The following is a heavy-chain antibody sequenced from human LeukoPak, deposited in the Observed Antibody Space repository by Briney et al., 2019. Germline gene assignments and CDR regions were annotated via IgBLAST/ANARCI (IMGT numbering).Heavy chain of an antibody. CDR3: AIYGYCGSTGCYRYFDS. V-gene: IGHV3-23*01. CDR2: ISGSGGST. CDR1: GFTFSHYA. D-gene: IGHD2-2*03. J-gene: IGHJ4*02. Sequence: GGSLRLSCAASGFTFSHYAMSWVRQAPGKGLEWVSAISGSGGSTFYRDSVKGRFTIFRDSSKNALHLQMNSLRVEDTAVYYCAIYGYCGSTGCYRYFDSWGQGTLVTVSS.